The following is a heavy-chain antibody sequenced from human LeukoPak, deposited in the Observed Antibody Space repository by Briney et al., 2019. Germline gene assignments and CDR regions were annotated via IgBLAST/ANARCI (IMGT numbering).Heavy chain of an antibody. D-gene: IGHD3-9*01. CDR1: GYTFTSYY. J-gene: IGHJ4*02. Sequence: GASVKVSCKASGYTFTSYYMHWVRQAPGQGLSWMGIINPSGGSTSYAQKFQGRVTMTRDTSTSTVYMELSSLRSEDTAVYYCTSNPAYDILTGYFSRGGWGQGTLVTVSS. V-gene: IGHV1-46*03. CDR3: TSNPAYDILTGYFSRGG. CDR2: INPSGGST.